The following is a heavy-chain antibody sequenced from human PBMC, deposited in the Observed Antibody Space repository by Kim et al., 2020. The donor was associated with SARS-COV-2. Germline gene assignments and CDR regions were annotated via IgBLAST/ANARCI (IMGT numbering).Heavy chain of an antibody. CDR3: ARDRVAVAGNAYYYGMDV. CDR2: ISSSSSYI. J-gene: IGHJ6*02. D-gene: IGHD6-19*01. V-gene: IGHV3-21*01. CDR1: GFTFSSYS. Sequence: GGSLRLSCAASGFTFSSYSMNWVRQAPGKGLEWVSSISSSSSYIYYADSVKGRFTISRDNAKNSLYLQMNSLRAEDTAVYYCARDRVAVAGNAYYYGMDVWGQGTTVTVSS.